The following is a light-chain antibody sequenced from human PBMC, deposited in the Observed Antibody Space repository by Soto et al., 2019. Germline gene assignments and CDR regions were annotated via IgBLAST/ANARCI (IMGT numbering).Light chain of an antibody. V-gene: IGLV4-69*01. CDR1: SGHSSYA. Sequence: QLVLTQSPSASASLGASVKLTCTLSSGHSSYAIAWHQQQPEKGPRYLMKLNSDGSHGKGVGIPDRFSGSSSGAERYLTISSLQSEDEADYYWQTWGTGIHWVFGGGTQLTVL. CDR2: LNSDGSH. CDR3: QTWGTGIHWV. J-gene: IGLJ3*02.